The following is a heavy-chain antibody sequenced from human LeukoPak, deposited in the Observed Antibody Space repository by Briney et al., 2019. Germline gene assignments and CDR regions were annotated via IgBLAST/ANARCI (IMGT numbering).Heavy chain of an antibody. J-gene: IGHJ3*02. Sequence: SETLSLTCTVSGGSISSYYWSWIRQPPGKGLEWIGYIYYSGSTNYNPPLKSRVTISVDTSKNQFSLKLSSVTAADTAVYYCARRAPPGHAFDIWGQGTMVTVSS. CDR3: ARRAPPGHAFDI. D-gene: IGHD1-1*01. CDR2: IYYSGST. CDR1: GGSISSYY. V-gene: IGHV4-59*08.